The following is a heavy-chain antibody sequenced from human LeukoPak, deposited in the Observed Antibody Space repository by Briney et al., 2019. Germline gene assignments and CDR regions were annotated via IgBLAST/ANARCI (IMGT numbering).Heavy chain of an antibody. Sequence: ASVKVSCKASGGTFSSYAISWVRQAPGQGREWMGGIITIFGTANYAQKFQGRVTITADESTSTAYMELSSLRSEDTAVYYCARDGILWPTDTAMVTHYYYGMDVWGQGTTVTVSS. CDR2: IITIFGTA. J-gene: IGHJ6*02. CDR1: GGTFSSYA. CDR3: ARDGILWPTDTAMVTHYYYGMDV. D-gene: IGHD5-18*01. V-gene: IGHV1-69*01.